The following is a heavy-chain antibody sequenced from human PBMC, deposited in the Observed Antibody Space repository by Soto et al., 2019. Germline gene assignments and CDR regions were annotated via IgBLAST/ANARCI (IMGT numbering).Heavy chain of an antibody. V-gene: IGHV5-51*01. Sequence: GESLKISCKGSGYSFTSYWIGWVRQTPGKGLEWMGIIYSGDSDTRYSPSFQGQVTISADKSISTAYLQWSSLKASDTAMYYCARLSYYDSSGYYGPLDWWGQGTLVTVSS. CDR2: IYSGDSDT. D-gene: IGHD3-22*01. CDR1: GYSFTSYW. CDR3: ARLSYYDSSGYYGPLDW. J-gene: IGHJ4*02.